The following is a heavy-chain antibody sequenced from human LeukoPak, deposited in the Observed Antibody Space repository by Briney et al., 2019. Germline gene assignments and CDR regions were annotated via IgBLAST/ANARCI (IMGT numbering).Heavy chain of an antibody. CDR1: GFTFSNYG. Sequence: GGSLRLSCAASGFTFSNYGMSWVRQAPGKGLEWVAGISDSGGSTNYADSVKGRFTISRDNPKNTLYLQMNSLRAEDTAVYFCAKRGVVIRVILVGFHKEAYYFDSWGQGALVTVSS. CDR3: AKRGVVIRVILVGFHKEAYYFDS. D-gene: IGHD3-22*01. CDR2: ISDSGGST. V-gene: IGHV3-23*01. J-gene: IGHJ4*02.